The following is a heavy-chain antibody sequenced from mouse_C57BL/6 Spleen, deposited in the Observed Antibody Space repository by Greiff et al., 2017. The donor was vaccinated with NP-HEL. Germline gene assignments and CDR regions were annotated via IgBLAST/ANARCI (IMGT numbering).Heavy chain of an antibody. CDR1: GYTFTSYW. CDR2: IDPSDSYT. Sequence: QVQLQQPGAELVRPGTSVKLSCKASGYTFTSYWMHWVKQRPGQGLEWIGVIDPSDSYTNYNQKFKGQATLTVDTSSSTAYMQLSSLTSEDSAVYYCARRGLGRYYFDYWGQGTTLTVSS. D-gene: IGHD4-1*01. J-gene: IGHJ2*01. V-gene: IGHV1-59*01. CDR3: ARRGLGRYYFDY.